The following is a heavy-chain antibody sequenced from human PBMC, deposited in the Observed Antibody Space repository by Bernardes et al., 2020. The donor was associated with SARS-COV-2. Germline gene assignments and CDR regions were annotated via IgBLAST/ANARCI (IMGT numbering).Heavy chain of an antibody. CDR1: GSTFTT. V-gene: IGHV1-46*01. Sequence: ASVKVSCKASGSTFTTMHWVRQAPGQGLEWMGIIYPGDDITTYAQKFRGRVTVTRDTSTNTVYMELSSLRSEDTAVYYCARQHRSSWLFDYWGQGTPVTVSS. J-gene: IGHJ4*02. CDR2: IYPGDDIT. D-gene: IGHD6-13*01. CDR3: ARQHRSSWLFDY.